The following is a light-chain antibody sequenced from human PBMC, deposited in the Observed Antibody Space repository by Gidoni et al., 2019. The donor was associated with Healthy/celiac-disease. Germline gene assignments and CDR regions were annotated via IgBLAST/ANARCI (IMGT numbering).Light chain of an antibody. V-gene: IGKV1-39*01. CDR1: QSISSY. CDR3: HQSYSTPGT. CDR2: AAS. J-gene: IGKJ1*01. Sequence: DIELTQSPSSQSASVGDRVTITCRASQSISSYLNWYQQKPGKSPKLLIYAASRSHRGVPSRFSGSGSGTDFTLTIISLQPEDVATYYCHQSYSTPGTFGQGTKVEIK.